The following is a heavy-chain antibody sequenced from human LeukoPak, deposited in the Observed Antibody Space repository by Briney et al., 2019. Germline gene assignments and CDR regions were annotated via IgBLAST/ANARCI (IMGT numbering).Heavy chain of an antibody. V-gene: IGHV4-39*01. Sequence: SETLSLTYSVSGGSITAINYFWVWIRQPPGKGLEWIGSIYYSESTYYNPSLKSRVTISVDTSKNQFSLKLSSVTAADTAVYYCARTRYYYNSRSYGAPYYFDYWGQGTLVTVSS. J-gene: IGHJ4*02. CDR1: GGSITAINYF. CDR2: IYYSEST. D-gene: IGHD3-10*01. CDR3: ARTRYYYNSRSYGAPYYFDY.